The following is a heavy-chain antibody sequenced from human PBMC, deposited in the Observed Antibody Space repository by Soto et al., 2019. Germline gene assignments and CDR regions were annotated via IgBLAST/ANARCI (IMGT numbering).Heavy chain of an antibody. CDR1: GFTFSRYW. V-gene: IGHV3-74*01. J-gene: IGHJ4*02. CDR3: GRDQTMAGPTTLDY. D-gene: IGHD6-19*01. CDR2: ISSDGSNI. Sequence: GGSLRLSCAASGFTFSRYWMHWVRQAPGKGLVWVSRISSDGSNIIYADSVKGRFTISRDDAKNTLYLQMNNLRDEDTAMYYCGRDQTMAGPTTLDYWGQGALVTVSS.